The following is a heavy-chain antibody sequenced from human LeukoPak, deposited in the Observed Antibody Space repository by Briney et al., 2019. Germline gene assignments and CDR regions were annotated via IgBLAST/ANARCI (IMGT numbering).Heavy chain of an antibody. CDR3: ARYPYNDGDYTRYSVY. D-gene: IGHD4-17*01. V-gene: IGHV4-59*08. CDR2: IHYSGDT. CDR1: GGSISSYF. Sequence: SETLSLTCTVSGGSISSYFWSWIRQPPGKGLEWIGYIHYSGDTNYNSSLKNRVTISLDASKNQFSLKLRSVTAADTAVYYCARYPYNDGDYTRYSVYWGQGILVTVSS. J-gene: IGHJ4*02.